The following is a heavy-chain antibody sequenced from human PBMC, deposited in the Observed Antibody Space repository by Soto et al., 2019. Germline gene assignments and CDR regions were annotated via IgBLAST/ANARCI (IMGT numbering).Heavy chain of an antibody. CDR3: AKSRVGRPYCSGGSCCFDY. CDR2: ISGSGGST. D-gene: IGHD2-15*01. V-gene: IGHV3-23*01. J-gene: IGHJ4*02. Sequence: GGSLRLSCAASGFTFSSYAMSWVHQAPGKGLEWVSAISGSGGSTYYADSVKGRFTISRDNSKNTLYLQMNSLRAEDTAVYYCAKSRVGRPYCSGGSCCFDYWGQGTLVTVSS. CDR1: GFTFSSYA.